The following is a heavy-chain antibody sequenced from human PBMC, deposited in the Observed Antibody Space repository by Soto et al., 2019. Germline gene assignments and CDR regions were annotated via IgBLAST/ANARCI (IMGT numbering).Heavy chain of an antibody. CDR3: ARQDYDFWSGYYNPTPRYGVDV. CDR1: GYNFPKYW. Sequence: AGESLKISCKGSGYNFPKYWIGWVRQMPGKGLEWMGIIYPDDSDTIYSPSFQGQVTISADKSISTAYLQWSSLEASDTAMYFCARQDYDFWSGYYNPTPRYGVDVWGQGTTVTVSS. V-gene: IGHV5-51*01. CDR2: IYPDDSDT. D-gene: IGHD3-3*01. J-gene: IGHJ6*02.